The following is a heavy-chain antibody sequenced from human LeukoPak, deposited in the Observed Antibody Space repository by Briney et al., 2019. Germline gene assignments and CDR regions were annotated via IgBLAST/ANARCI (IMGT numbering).Heavy chain of an antibody. CDR2: IYSGGST. J-gene: IGHJ4*02. CDR3: ARAKPKNMVRGLIMRRESRYYFDY. D-gene: IGHD3-10*01. Sequence: PGGSLRLSCAASGFTFSDYYMSWVRQAPGKGLEWVSVIYSGGSTYYADSVTGRFTISRDNSKSTLYIQMNSLRAEDTAVYYCARAKPKNMVRGLIMRRESRYYFDYWGQGTLVTVSS. CDR1: GFTFSDYY. V-gene: IGHV3-53*01.